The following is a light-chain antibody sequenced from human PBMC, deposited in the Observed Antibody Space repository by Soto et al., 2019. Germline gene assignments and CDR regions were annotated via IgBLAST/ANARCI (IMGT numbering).Light chain of an antibody. Sequence: EIVLTQSPATLSLSPGEIATLSSRARQSVSSYLAWNQQKPGQAPSLLISDASNRATGIPARFSGSGSGTAFHLTVSSLEPEEFAVYYCQPRRDWPLTFRGGTKVEI. J-gene: IGKJ4*01. CDR3: QPRRDWPLT. V-gene: IGKV3-11*01. CDR2: DAS. CDR1: QSVSSY.